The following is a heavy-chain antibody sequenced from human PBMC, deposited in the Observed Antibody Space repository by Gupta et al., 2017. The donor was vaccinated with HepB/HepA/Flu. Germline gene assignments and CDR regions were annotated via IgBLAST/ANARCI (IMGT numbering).Heavy chain of an antibody. CDR3: ARKKYYYDTSDLCWFDP. V-gene: IGHV3-7*03. D-gene: IGHD3-22*01. Sequence: EEQLVESGGRLVQPGGSLRLSCAASGFTFSNSWMTWVRQAPGRGLEWVATINQDGSEKQYVDSVKGRFTIVRDNAKNSLHLQMNSLRADDTAVYYCARKKYYYDTSDLCWFDPWGRGILVTVSS. CDR1: GFTFSNSW. CDR2: INQDGSEK. J-gene: IGHJ5*02.